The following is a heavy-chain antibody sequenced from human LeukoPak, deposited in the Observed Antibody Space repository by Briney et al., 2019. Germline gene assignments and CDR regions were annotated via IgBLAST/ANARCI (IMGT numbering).Heavy chain of an antibody. CDR1: GFTVSNKY. Sequence: GGSLRLSCVASGFTVSNKYMSWVRQAPGKGLEWVSVLYNAGSTYYADSVKGRFTISRDNSKNTLYLQMNSLRAEDTAVYYCAKDPTAGWGYGGNRHYFDYWGQGTLVTVSS. J-gene: IGHJ4*02. D-gene: IGHD4-23*01. V-gene: IGHV3-66*02. CDR3: AKDPTAGWGYGGNRHYFDY. CDR2: LYNAGST.